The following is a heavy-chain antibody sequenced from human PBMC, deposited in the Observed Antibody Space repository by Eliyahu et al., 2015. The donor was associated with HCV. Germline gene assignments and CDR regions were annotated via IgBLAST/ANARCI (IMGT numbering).Heavy chain of an antibody. CDR2: INPSGGST. CDR1: GYTFTSYY. Sequence: QVQLVQSGAEVKKPGASVKVSCXASGYTFTSYYMHWVRQAPGQGLEWMGIINPSGGSTSYAQKFQGRVTMTRDTSTSTVYMELSSLRSEDTAVYYCARGYGDSYGSYYFDYWGQGTLVTVSS. V-gene: IGHV1-46*01. CDR3: ARGYGDSYGSYYFDY. J-gene: IGHJ4*02. D-gene: IGHD4-17*01.